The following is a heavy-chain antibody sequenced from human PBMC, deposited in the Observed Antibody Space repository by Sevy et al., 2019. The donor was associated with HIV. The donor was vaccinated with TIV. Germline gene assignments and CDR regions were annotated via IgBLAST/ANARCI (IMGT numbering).Heavy chain of an antibody. V-gene: IGHV1-2*02. Sequence: ASVKVSCKASGYTFTGYYMHWVRQAPGQGLEWMGWINPNSGGTNYAQKFQGRVTMTRDTSISTAYMELSRLSSDDTAVYYCARSYYDILTGYSTPIFDYWGQGTLVTVSS. CDR1: GYTFTGYY. CDR2: INPNSGGT. D-gene: IGHD3-9*01. J-gene: IGHJ4*02. CDR3: ARSYYDILTGYSTPIFDY.